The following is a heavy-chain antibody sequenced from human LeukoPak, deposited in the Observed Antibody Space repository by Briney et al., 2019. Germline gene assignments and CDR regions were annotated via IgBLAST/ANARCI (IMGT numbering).Heavy chain of an antibody. D-gene: IGHD2/OR15-2a*01. CDR3: ARIGMENFYDL. V-gene: IGHV3-64*02. Sequence: GGSLRLSCAASGITFSGFSMHWIRQAPGRGLECVSAINGNGDKTFYTDSVRGRFSIFRDNSNNTLFIQMGRLSGEDTSLYFCARIGMENFYDLWGQGTLVTVSS. J-gene: IGHJ5*02. CDR2: INGNGDKT. CDR1: GITFSGFS.